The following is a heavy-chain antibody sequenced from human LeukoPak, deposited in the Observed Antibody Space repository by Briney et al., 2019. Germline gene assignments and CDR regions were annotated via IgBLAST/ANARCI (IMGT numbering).Heavy chain of an antibody. V-gene: IGHV4-61*01. CDR2: IYYSGST. D-gene: IGHD6-13*01. CDR3: ARGPYSSRYDY. J-gene: IGHJ4*02. CDR1: GGSISRSSYY. Sequence: SETLSLTCTVSGGSISRSSYYWSWIRQPPGKGLEWIGYIYYSGSTNYNPSLKSRVTISVDTSKNQLSLKLSSVTAADTAVYYCARGPYSSRYDYWGQGTLVTVSS.